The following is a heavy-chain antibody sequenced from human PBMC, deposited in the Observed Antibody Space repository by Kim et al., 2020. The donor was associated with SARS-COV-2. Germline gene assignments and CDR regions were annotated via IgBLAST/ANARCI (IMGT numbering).Heavy chain of an antibody. J-gene: IGHJ4*02. Sequence: GGSLRLSCAASGFTFDDYTMHWVRQAPGKGLEWVSLISWDGGSTYYADSVKGRFTISRDNSKNSLYLQMNSLRTEDTALYYCAKGNYYDSSGPIDYWGQGTLVTVSS. CDR1: GFTFDDYT. CDR3: AKGNYYDSSGPIDY. V-gene: IGHV3-43*01. D-gene: IGHD3-22*01. CDR2: ISWDGGST.